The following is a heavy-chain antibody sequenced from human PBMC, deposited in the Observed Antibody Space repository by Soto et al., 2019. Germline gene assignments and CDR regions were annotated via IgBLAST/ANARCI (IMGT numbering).Heavy chain of an antibody. CDR3: ARGLGLGDC. J-gene: IGHJ4*02. D-gene: IGHD3-9*01. CDR1: GYTLSSYY. CDR2: INPNGGST. Sequence: QVQLVQSGAEVKKPGASVKVSCKASGYTLSSYYIHWVRQAPGQGLEWIGIINPNGGSTNYTQNFKGRLPVTRDTSTATVYMDLSALSSDDTPMYYCARGLGLGDCCGQGSLVTVSS. V-gene: IGHV1-46*01.